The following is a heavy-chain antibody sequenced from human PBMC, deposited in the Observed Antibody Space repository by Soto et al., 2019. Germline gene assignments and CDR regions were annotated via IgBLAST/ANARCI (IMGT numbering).Heavy chain of an antibody. V-gene: IGHV1-69*01. D-gene: IGHD5-18*01. CDR1: GGTFSSYA. CDR3: XXXXWSDTAMVSFFDY. J-gene: IGHJ4*02. Sequence: QVQLVQSGAEVKKPGSSVKVSCKASGGTFSSYAISWVRQAPGQGLEWMGGIIPIFGTANYAQKFQGRVTXXXXXXXXXXXXXXXXXXXXXXXXXXXXXXXWSDTAMVSFFDYWGQGTLVTVSS. CDR2: IIPIFGTA.